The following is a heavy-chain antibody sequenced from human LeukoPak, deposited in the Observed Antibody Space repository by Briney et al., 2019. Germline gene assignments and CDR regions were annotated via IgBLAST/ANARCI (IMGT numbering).Heavy chain of an antibody. J-gene: IGHJ4*02. Sequence: ASVKVSCKASGGTFSSYAISWLRQAPGQGLEWMGRINPNSGGTNYAQKFQGRVTMTRDTSISTAYMEMSNLRSDDTAVFYCARVSYSSGYPYFDYWGQGTLVTVSS. CDR3: ARVSYSSGYPYFDY. V-gene: IGHV1-2*06. D-gene: IGHD3-22*01. CDR1: GGTFSSYA. CDR2: INPNSGGT.